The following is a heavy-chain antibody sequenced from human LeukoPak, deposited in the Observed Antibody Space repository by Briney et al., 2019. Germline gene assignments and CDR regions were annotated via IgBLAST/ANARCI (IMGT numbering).Heavy chain of an antibody. J-gene: IGHJ4*02. Sequence: GGSLRLSCAASGFTFSSYSMNWVRQAPAKGQEWVSSISSSSSYIYYADSVKGRFTISRDNAKNSLYLQMNSLIAEDTAVYYCASIWGVGADIDYWGQGTLVTVSS. D-gene: IGHD1-26*01. CDR1: GFTFSSYS. V-gene: IGHV3-21*01. CDR2: ISSSSSYI. CDR3: ASIWGVGADIDY.